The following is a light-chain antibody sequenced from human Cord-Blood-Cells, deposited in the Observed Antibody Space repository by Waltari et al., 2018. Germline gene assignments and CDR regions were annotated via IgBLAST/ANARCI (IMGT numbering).Light chain of an antibody. CDR3: QSYDSSNHVV. V-gene: IGLV6-57*01. CDR2: EDN. CDR1: SGSLTSNY. J-gene: IGLJ2*01. Sequence: FMLTLRHSLSESLGNTVTMPCIRSSGSLTSNYAQWYQQRPGSPPTTVIYEDNQRPSGVPDRFSGSIASSSNSASLTISGLKTEDEADYYCQSYDSSNHVVFGGGTKLTVL.